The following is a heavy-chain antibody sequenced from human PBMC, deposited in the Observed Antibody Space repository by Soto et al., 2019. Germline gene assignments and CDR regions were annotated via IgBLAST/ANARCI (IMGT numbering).Heavy chain of an antibody. CDR2: VSSTSGYI. D-gene: IGHD5-18*01. V-gene: IGHV3-21*01. CDR1: GFTFSNYK. J-gene: IGHJ4*02. Sequence: EVQLVESGGGLVKPGGSLRLSCAVFGFTFSNYKMSWVRQAPGKGLEWVSSVSSTSGYIYYGDSVKGRFTISSDNAKNSLYLQMNSLRAEDTAVYYCARANVDTSVVNEYYFDYWGQGTLVTVSS. CDR3: ARANVDTSVVNEYYFDY.